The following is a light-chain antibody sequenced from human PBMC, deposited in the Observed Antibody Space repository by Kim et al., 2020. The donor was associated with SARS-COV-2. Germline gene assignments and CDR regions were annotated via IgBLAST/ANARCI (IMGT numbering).Light chain of an antibody. V-gene: IGKV3-15*01. CDR3: QQYNSWPLT. CDR2: GAS. J-gene: IGKJ4*01. Sequence: VSPGELATLSCRASQSINNNLAWYQQRPGQAPKLLIYGASTRATGLPARFTGSGSGTEFTPTISSLQSEDFALYLCQQYNSWPLTFGGGTKVDIK. CDR1: QSINNN.